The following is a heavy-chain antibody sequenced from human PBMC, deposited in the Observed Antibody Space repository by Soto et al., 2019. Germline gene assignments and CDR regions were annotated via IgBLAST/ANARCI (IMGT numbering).Heavy chain of an antibody. CDR1: GYTFTSYY. CDR2: INPSGGST. J-gene: IGHJ6*02. V-gene: IGHV1-46*01. CDR3: ARSGRSYSTENYCGMDV. Sequence: QVQLVQSGAEVKKPGASVKVSCKASGYTFTSYYMHWVRQAPGQGLEWMGIINPSGGSTSYAQKFQCRVTMTRDTPTSTVYMELSSLRSEDTAVYYCARSGRSYSTENYCGMDVWGQGTTVTVSS. D-gene: IGHD2-15*01.